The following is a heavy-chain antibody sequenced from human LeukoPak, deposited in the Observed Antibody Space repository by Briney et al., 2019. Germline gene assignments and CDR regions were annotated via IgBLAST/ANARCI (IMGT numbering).Heavy chain of an antibody. J-gene: IGHJ4*02. Sequence: SETLSLTCTVSGGSISSGDYYWSWIRQPPGKGLEWIGYIYYSGTTYYNPSLKSRVTISVDTSKNQFSLQLSSVTAADTAVYYCARVEAASNVFFDYWGQGTLVTVSS. D-gene: IGHD6-25*01. CDR1: GGSISSGDYY. V-gene: IGHV4-30-4*08. CDR2: IYYSGTT. CDR3: ARVEAASNVFFDY.